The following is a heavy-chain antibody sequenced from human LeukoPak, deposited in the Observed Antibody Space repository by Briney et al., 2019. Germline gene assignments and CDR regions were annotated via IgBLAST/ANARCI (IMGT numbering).Heavy chain of an antibody. CDR2: IYYSGST. Sequence: SETLSLTCTVSGGSISSYYWSWIRQPPGKGLEWIGYIYYSGSTNYNPSLKSRVTISVDTSKNRFSLKLSSVTAADTAVYYCARPVVGATKYYFDYWGQGTLVTVSS. V-gene: IGHV4-59*08. CDR3: ARPVVGATKYYFDY. D-gene: IGHD1-26*01. CDR1: GGSISSYY. J-gene: IGHJ4*02.